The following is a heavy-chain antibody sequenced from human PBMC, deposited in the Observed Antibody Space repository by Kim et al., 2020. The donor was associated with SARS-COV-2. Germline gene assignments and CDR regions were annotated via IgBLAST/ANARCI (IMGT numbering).Heavy chain of an antibody. D-gene: IGHD3-22*01. CDR3: ARDRDYYDSSGYPSFDY. V-gene: IGHV1-69*13. Sequence: SVKVSCKASGGTFSSYAISWVRQAPGQGLEWMGGIIPIFGTANYAQKFQGRVTITADESTSTAYMELSSLRSEDTAVYYCARDRDYYDSSGYPSFDYWGQGTLVTVSS. CDR2: IIPIFGTA. J-gene: IGHJ4*02. CDR1: GGTFSSYA.